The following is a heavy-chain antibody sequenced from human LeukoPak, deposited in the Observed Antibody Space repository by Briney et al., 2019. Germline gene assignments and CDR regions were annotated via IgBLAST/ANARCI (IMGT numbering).Heavy chain of an antibody. CDR3: AKDIGYDSSGFLDY. D-gene: IGHD3-22*01. CDR1: GFTFYDYA. Sequence: PGGSLRLSCAASGFTFYDYAMHWVRQAPGKGLEWVSGISWNSGSIGYADSVKGRFTISRDNAKNSLYLQMNSLRAEDTALYYCAKDIGYDSSGFLDYWGQGTLVTVSS. CDR2: ISWNSGSI. J-gene: IGHJ4*02. V-gene: IGHV3-9*01.